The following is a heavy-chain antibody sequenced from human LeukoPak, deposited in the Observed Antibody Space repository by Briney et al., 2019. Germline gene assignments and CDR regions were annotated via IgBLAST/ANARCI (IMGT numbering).Heavy chain of an antibody. Sequence: LPGGSLRLSCAASGFTFTTFGMHWVRQAPGKGLEWVAVVSSDGSNKYYADSVKGRFTISRDNSKNTLYLQMNSLRADDTALYYCAKVDGWWLSNAFDLWGQGTMVTVSS. CDR1: GFTFTTFG. D-gene: IGHD2-15*01. CDR3: AKVDGWWLSNAFDL. V-gene: IGHV3-30*18. J-gene: IGHJ3*01. CDR2: VSSDGSNK.